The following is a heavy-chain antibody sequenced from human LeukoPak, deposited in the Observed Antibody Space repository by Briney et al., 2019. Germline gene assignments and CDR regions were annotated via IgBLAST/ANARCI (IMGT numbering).Heavy chain of an antibody. V-gene: IGHV3-7*04. CDR3: ARGPTVTTDY. CDR2: INEDGSAK. Sequence: GGSLRLSRAASGITFSSVWMNWVRQAPGQGLEWVGTINEDGSAKFYVDSLRGRFTISRDNAKNSLYLQMNSLRAEDTAVYYCARGPTVTTDYWGQGTLVTVSS. J-gene: IGHJ4*02. CDR1: GITFSSVW. D-gene: IGHD4-17*01.